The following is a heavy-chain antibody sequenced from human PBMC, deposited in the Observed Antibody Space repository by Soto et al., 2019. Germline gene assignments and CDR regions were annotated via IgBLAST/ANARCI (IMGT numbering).Heavy chain of an antibody. CDR2: VYYSGST. CDR3: ARHGLASSGWTAAGFDY. V-gene: IGHV4-39*01. D-gene: IGHD6-19*01. CDR1: GGSIGSTGYF. J-gene: IGHJ4*02. Sequence: QLQLQESGPGLVNSSETLSLTCTVSGGSIGSTGYFWGWIRQPPGKGLEWIGSVYYSGSTYFNPSLKGRVTISVDTSKNLSSLRLSSVTAADTAVYYCARHGLASSGWTAAGFDYWGQGTLVTVSS.